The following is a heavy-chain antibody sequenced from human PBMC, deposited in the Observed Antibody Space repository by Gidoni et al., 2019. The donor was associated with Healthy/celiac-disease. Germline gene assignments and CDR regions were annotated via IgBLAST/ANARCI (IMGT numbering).Heavy chain of an antibody. CDR1: GFTFSSYA. V-gene: IGHV3-23*01. CDR3: AKVGGYDYNFDY. D-gene: IGHD5-12*01. Sequence: EVQVLESGGGLVQPGGSLRLSCAASGFTFSSYAISWVRQAPGKGLEWVSAISGSGGSTYYADSVKGRFTISRDNSKNMLYLQVNSLRAEDTAVYYCAKVGGYDYNFDYWGQGTLVTVSS. CDR2: ISGSGGST. J-gene: IGHJ4*02.